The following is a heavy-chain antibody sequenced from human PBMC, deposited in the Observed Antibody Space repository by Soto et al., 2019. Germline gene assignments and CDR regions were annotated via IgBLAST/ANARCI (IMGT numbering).Heavy chain of an antibody. Sequence: GGSLRLSCAASGFTFSSYWMHWVRQAPGKGLVWVSRVKSDGSSTNYADSVKGRFTISRDNTKNTLYLQMDSLGAEDTAVYYCARVADYGDSADSFFGYWGQGALVTV. CDR2: VKSDGSST. CDR3: ARVADYGDSADSFFGY. D-gene: IGHD4-17*01. J-gene: IGHJ4*02. V-gene: IGHV3-74*01. CDR1: GFTFSSYW.